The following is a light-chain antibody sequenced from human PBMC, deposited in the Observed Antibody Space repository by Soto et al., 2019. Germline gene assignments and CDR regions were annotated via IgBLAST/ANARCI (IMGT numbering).Light chain of an antibody. Sequence: QPALTQPASVNGSPGQSITISCNGTSSDVGGYNFVSWYQQHPDKAPKLMIYDVTNRPSGVSNRFSGSKSGNTASLTISGLQAEDEADYYCSSYTSISTYVFGTGTKVTVL. CDR2: DVT. V-gene: IGLV2-14*01. CDR1: SSDVGGYNF. J-gene: IGLJ1*01. CDR3: SSYTSISTYV.